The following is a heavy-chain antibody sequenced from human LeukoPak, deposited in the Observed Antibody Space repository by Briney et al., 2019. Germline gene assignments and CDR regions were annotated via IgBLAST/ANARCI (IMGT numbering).Heavy chain of an antibody. CDR2: ISSSGSTI. J-gene: IGHJ4*02. Sequence: PRGSLRLSCAASGFTFSSYEMHWVRQAPGKGLEWVSYISSSGSTIYYADSVKGRFTISRDNAKNSLYLQMNSLRAEDTAVYYCARPSVGAARPTYFDYWGQGTLVTVSS. V-gene: IGHV3-48*03. CDR1: GFTFSSYE. CDR3: ARPSVGAARPTYFDY. D-gene: IGHD6-6*01.